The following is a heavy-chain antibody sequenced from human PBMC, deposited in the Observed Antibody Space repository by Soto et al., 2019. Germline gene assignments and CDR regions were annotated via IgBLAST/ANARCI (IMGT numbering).Heavy chain of an antibody. Sequence: QVQLVQSGAEVKKPGASVKVSCKASGYTFTGYYMHWVRQAPGQGLEWMGWINPNSGGTNYAQKFHGRVTMTRDTSISTAYMELSRLRSDDTAVYYCARSGPRDYYDSSGYYYWGQGTLVTVSS. J-gene: IGHJ4*02. V-gene: IGHV1-2*02. CDR3: ARSGPRDYYDSSGYYY. D-gene: IGHD3-22*01. CDR2: INPNSGGT. CDR1: GYTFTGYY.